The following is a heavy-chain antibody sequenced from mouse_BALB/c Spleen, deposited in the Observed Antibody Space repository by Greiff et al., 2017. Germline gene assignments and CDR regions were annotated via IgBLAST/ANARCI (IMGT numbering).Heavy chain of an antibody. V-gene: IGHV5-6-5*01. Sequence: EVQLVESGGGLVKPGGSLKLSCAASGFTFSSYAMSWVRQTPEKRLEWVASISSGGSTYYPDSVKGRFTISRDNARNILYLQMSSLRSEDTAMYYCARGLFTDYRGQGTTLTVSS. D-gene: IGHD1-1*01. CDR2: ISSGGST. CDR1: GFTFSSYA. J-gene: IGHJ2*01. CDR3: ARGLFTDY.